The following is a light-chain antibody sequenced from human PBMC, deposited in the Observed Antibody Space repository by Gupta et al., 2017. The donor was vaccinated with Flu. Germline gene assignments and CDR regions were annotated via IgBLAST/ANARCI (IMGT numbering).Light chain of an antibody. CDR3: QTWGTDYWV. CDR2: VNSDGGH. V-gene: IGLV4-69*02. J-gene: IGLJ3*02. Sequence: SGHSTYAIAWHQQQPEKGSRFLMKVNSDGGHIKGAGIPDRFSGSSSGAERYLTISRLQSEDEADYYCQTWGTDYWVFGGGTKLTVL. CDR1: SGHSTYA.